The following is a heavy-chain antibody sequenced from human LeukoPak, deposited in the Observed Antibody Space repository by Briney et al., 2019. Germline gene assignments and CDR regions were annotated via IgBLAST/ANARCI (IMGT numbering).Heavy chain of an antibody. CDR1: GFTFSSYA. D-gene: IGHD5-12*01. V-gene: IGHV3-30-3*01. J-gene: IGHJ4*02. CDR3: AREDGGYDSFDY. Sequence: GGSLRLSCAASGFTFSSYAMHWVRQAPGKGLEWVAVISYDGSNKYYADSVKGRFTISRDNSKNTLYLQMNSLRAEDTAVYYCAREDGGYDSFDYWGQGTLVTVSS. CDR2: ISYDGSNK.